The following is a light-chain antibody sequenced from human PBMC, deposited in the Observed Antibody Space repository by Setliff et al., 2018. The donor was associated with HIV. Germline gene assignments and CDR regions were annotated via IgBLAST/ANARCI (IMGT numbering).Light chain of an antibody. J-gene: IGKJ1*01. V-gene: IGKV4-1*01. CDR1: QSVLYSADNKNY. CDR3: QQYYNPPWT. Sequence: ESLAVSLGERATINCKSSQSVLYSADNKNYLAWYQQKPGQSPKLILYWASTRESGVPDRLNGSGSGTEFTLTISGLQPEDAAVYYCQQYYNPPWTFGQGTKVDIK. CDR2: WAS.